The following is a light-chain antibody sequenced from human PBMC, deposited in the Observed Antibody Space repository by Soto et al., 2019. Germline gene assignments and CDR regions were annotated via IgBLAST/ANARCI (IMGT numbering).Light chain of an antibody. V-gene: IGLV2-14*01. J-gene: IGLJ2*01. CDR1: SSDVGGYNY. CDR2: DVT. Sequence: QAVSVSGSPGQSISVSCTGTSSDVGGYNYVSWYQQHPGKAPQLIIYDVTNRPSGVSDRFSGSKSGNTASLTISGLQAEDESDYYCSSFTFSNTVIFGGGTKLTVL. CDR3: SSFTFSNTVI.